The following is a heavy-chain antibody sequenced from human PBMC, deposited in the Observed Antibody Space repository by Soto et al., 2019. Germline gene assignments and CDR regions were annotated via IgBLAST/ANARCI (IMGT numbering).Heavy chain of an antibody. J-gene: IGHJ6*03. Sequence: GGSLRLSCAASGFTFSSYSMNWVRQAPGKGLEWVSYISSSSSTIYYADSVKGRFTISRDNAKNSLYLQMNSLRAEDTAVYYCARESVSYYYYMDVWGKGTTVTVSS. CDR2: ISSSSSTI. V-gene: IGHV3-48*01. CDR1: GFTFSSYS. CDR3: ARESVSYYYYMDV.